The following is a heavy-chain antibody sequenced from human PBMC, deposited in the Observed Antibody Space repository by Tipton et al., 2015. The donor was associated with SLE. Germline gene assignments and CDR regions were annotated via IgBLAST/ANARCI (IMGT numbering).Heavy chain of an antibody. V-gene: IGHV3-49*03. Sequence: SLRLSCPASGFTFGDYAMSWFRQAPGKGLERVGFIRSKAYGGTTEYAASVKGRFTISRDDSKSIAYLQMNSLKTEDTAVYYCTRVEDDSSSSESRFGYWGQGTLVTVSS. D-gene: IGHD6-6*01. CDR2: IRSKAYGGTT. J-gene: IGHJ4*02. CDR1: GFTFGDYA. CDR3: TRVEDDSSSSESRFGY.